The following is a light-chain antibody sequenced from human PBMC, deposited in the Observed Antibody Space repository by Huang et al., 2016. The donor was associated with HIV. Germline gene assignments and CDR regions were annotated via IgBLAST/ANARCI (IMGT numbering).Light chain of an antibody. Sequence: EIVLTQFPATLSLSPGERATLSCRASQSVSTCLAWYQQKPGQAPRLLIYDASKRATGFPARFRGGGAGTDFTLTISSLEPEDFAVYYCQQCGNWPFTFGPGTKVDIK. CDR2: DAS. J-gene: IGKJ3*01. V-gene: IGKV3-11*01. CDR3: QQCGNWPFT. CDR1: QSVSTC.